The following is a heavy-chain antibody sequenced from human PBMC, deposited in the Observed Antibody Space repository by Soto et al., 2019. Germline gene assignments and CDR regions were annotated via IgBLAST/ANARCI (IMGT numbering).Heavy chain of an antibody. Sequence: LGGSLRLSCAASGFTFSSYAMSWVRQAPGKGLEWVSAISGSGGSTYYADSVKGRSTISRDNSKNTLYLQMNSLRAEGTAVYYCAKFQDTAMAFYFDYWGQGTLVTVSS. CDR2: ISGSGGST. J-gene: IGHJ4*02. V-gene: IGHV3-23*01. CDR1: GFTFSSYA. CDR3: AKFQDTAMAFYFDY. D-gene: IGHD5-18*01.